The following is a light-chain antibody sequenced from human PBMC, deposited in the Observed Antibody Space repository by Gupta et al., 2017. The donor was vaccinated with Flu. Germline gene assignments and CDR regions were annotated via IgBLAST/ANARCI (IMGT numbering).Light chain of an antibody. J-gene: IGLJ3*02. Sequence: SSDVGGYNYVSWYQQRPGKAPQLMIYEVSNRPSGVSNRFSGSKSGNPASLTISGLQAEDEADYYCSSYTSSSTLWVFGGGTKLTVL. CDR3: SSYTSSSTLWV. CDR2: EVS. CDR1: SSDVGGYNY. V-gene: IGLV2-14*01.